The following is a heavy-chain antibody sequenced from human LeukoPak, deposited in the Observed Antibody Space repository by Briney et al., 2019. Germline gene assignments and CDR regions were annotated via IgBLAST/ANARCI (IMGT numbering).Heavy chain of an antibody. CDR3: SRGRKGSSSWYGMDV. CDR1: GGSFTGYY. V-gene: IGHV4-34*01. D-gene: IGHD6-13*01. CDR2: INHSGDT. J-gene: IGHJ6*04. Sequence: SETLSLTCDVNGGSFTGYYWSWIRQPPGKGLEWIGEINHSGDTYYNPSLKSRLTMSEDTSKNQLSLTLTSVTAADTAVYYCSRGRKGSSSWYGMDVWGNGTTVIVSS.